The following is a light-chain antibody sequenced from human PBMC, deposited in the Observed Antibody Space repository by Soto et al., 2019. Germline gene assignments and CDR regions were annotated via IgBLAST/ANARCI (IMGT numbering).Light chain of an antibody. V-gene: IGLV2-8*01. Sequence: QSALTQPPSATGSLGRSVTISCTGTSSDVGGYNYVAWYQQHPGRAPKFLIYEVSERPSGIPDRFSGSKSGNTASLTVSGLQAEDEGFYYCSSYAGRASCVFGGGTKLTVL. CDR2: EVS. CDR3: SSYAGRASCV. CDR1: SSDVGGYNY. J-gene: IGLJ3*02.